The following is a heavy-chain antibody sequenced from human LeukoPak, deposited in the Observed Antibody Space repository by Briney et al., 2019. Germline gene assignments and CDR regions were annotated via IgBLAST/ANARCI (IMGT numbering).Heavy chain of an antibody. CDR3: AGGGYCSSTSCYVVSSWFDP. Sequence: SETLSLTCTVSGGSISSSSYYWGWIRQPPGKGLEWIGSIYYSGSTYYNPSLKSRVTISVDTSKNQFSLKLSSVTAAATAVYYCAGGGYCSSTSCYVVSSWFDPWGQGTLVTVSS. V-gene: IGHV4-39*01. D-gene: IGHD2-2*01. CDR2: IYYSGST. J-gene: IGHJ5*02. CDR1: GGSISSSSYY.